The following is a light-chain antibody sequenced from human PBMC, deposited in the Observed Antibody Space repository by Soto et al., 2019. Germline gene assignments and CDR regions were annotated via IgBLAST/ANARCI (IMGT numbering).Light chain of an antibody. V-gene: IGKV3-20*01. Sequence: EIVLTQSPGTLSLSPGERATLSCRASQSVSSNYLAWYQQSPGQAPRLLIYGASSRATGIPDRFSGSGSGTDFTLTISRLEPEDVAMYYCHQYGSSPLTFGGGTKVEIK. CDR1: QSVSSNY. CDR3: HQYGSSPLT. CDR2: GAS. J-gene: IGKJ4*01.